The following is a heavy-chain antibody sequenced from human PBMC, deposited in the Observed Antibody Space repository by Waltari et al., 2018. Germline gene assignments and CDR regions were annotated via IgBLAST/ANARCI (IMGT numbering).Heavy chain of an antibody. CDR1: GYTFTDYY. CDR3: ARGRQGFY. J-gene: IGHJ4*02. CDR2: INPNIGGT. V-gene: IGHV1-2*02. Sequence: QVQVVQSGPEVEKPGASVKVSCKASGYTFTDYYIHWVRQAPGQGLEWRGCINPNIGGTNDAQRLEGSVTMTRDTSISTAYMELSRLRSDDTAVYYCARGRQGFYWGQGTLVTVSS.